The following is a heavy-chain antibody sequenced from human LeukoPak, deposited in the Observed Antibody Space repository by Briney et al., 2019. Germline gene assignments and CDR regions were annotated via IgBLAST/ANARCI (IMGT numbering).Heavy chain of an antibody. D-gene: IGHD3-22*01. V-gene: IGHV4-34*01. CDR1: GGSFSGYY. Sequence: SETLSLTCAVYGGSFSGYYWSWIRQPPGKGLEWIGEINHSGSTNYNPSLKSRVTISVDTSKNQFSLKLSSVTAADTAVYYCARVGYHYYDSTGYSNFDYWGQGTLVTVSS. CDR2: INHSGST. CDR3: ARVGYHYYDSTGYSNFDY. J-gene: IGHJ4*02.